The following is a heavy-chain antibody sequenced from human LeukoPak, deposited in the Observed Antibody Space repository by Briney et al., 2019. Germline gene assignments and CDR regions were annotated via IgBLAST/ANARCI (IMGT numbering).Heavy chain of an antibody. Sequence: GESLKISCKGSWYSLTNYWIGWVRQVPGKGLELMGIIHPDDTDPRYRPSSQGQVAISADKSISPAYLQWSSLKASDTAMYFCARHRAPYSSPSGFHHWGQGPLVRVSS. D-gene: IGHD6-6*01. CDR3: ARHRAPYSSPSGFHH. CDR2: IHPDDTDP. CDR1: WYSLTNYW. J-gene: IGHJ4*02. V-gene: IGHV5-51*01.